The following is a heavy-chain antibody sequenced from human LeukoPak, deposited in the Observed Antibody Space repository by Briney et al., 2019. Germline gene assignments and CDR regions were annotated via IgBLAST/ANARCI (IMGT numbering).Heavy chain of an antibody. J-gene: IGHJ4*02. CDR3: ARDKSGNSGWYSYFDY. Sequence: GGSLRLSCAASGFTFRHYGMTWVRQAPGKGLEWVSGISGSGDSTYYAESVKGRFTISRDNSKNTVYLQMNSLRAEDTAVYYCARDKSGNSGWYSYFDYWGQGTLVTVSS. V-gene: IGHV3-23*01. CDR1: GFTFRHYG. D-gene: IGHD6-19*01. CDR2: ISGSGDST.